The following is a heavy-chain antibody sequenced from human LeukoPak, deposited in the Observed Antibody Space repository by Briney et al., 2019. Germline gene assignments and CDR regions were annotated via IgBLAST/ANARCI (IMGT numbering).Heavy chain of an antibody. D-gene: IGHD2-2*01. J-gene: IGHJ4*02. CDR1: GYTFTGYY. CDR2: INPNNGGT. V-gene: IGHV1-2*02. CDR3: ARSKYCSSTTCSARRTDY. Sequence: ASVKVSCKASGYTFTGYYMHWVRQAPGQGLEWMGWINPNNGGTNYAQKFQGRVTMTRDTSISTAYMGLSRLRSDDTAIYYCARSKYCSSTTCSARRTDYWGQGTLVTVSS.